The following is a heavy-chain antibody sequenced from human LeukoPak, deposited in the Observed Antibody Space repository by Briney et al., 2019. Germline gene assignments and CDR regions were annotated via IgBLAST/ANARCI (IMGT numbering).Heavy chain of an antibody. CDR2: IGAGGTFT. CDR1: GFTFCSYA. J-gene: IGHJ4*02. D-gene: IGHD4-11*01. V-gene: IGHV3-23*01. Sequence: GGSLRLSCTASGFTFCSYAMNCVRQAPGKGLEWVSGIGAGGTFTYYADSVKGRFTIFRDNSRNTLYLQMNSLRADDTAVYYCAKDLDYTTYEYYFDYWGQGTLVTVSS. CDR3: AKDLDYTTYEYYFDY.